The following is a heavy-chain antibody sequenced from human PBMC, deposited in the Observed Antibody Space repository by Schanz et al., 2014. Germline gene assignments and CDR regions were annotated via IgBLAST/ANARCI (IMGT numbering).Heavy chain of an antibody. CDR2: IIPDSGDT. J-gene: IGHJ4*02. CDR3: ARVYRWQHILGHFDS. Sequence: QVQLVQSGPEVKKPGASVRVSCQASGYTFVGYYIHWLRQAPGQGLEWMGWIIPDSGDTNYVQNFQGRVTMTRDTSITTAYMDLSRLTSDDTAVYYCARVYRWQHILGHFDSWGQGSLVTVSS. V-gene: IGHV1-2*02. CDR1: GYTFVGYY. D-gene: IGHD6-13*01.